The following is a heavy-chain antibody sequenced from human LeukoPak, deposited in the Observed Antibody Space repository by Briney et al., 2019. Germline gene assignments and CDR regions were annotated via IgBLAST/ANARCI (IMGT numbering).Heavy chain of an antibody. CDR2: IQSSGGA. Sequence: PSETLSLTRILSLGSIRDGSFYGSWIRQPAGEGLECIGRIQSSGGARYNPSLKSRFVISLDTSNTHSSLSWNSVTAADTAVYYCARALGSGTPCESSYYYMDVWGRGSTVIVS. D-gene: IGHD1-7*01. CDR3: ARALGSGTPCESSYYYMDV. J-gene: IGHJ6*03. CDR1: LGSIRDGSFY. V-gene: IGHV4-61*02.